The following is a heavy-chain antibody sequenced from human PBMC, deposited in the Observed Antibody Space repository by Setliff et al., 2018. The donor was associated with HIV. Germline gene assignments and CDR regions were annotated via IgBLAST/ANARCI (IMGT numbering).Heavy chain of an antibody. V-gene: IGHV3-48*03. J-gene: IGHJ4*02. Sequence: PGGSLRLSCAASGFTFSSYEMNWVRQAPGKGLELVSYISHTGSTVYYADSVKGRFTISRDNSKNTLYLQMNSLRAEDTAVYYCAKDLRYSGYDLSDWGQGTLVTVSS. CDR3: AKDLRYSGYDLSD. CDR2: ISHTGSTV. CDR1: GFTFSSYE. D-gene: IGHD5-12*01.